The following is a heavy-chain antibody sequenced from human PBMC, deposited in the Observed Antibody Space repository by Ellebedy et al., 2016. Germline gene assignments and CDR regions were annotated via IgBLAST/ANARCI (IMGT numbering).Heavy chain of an antibody. Sequence: GESLKISCAASGFTFSSYSMNWVRQAPGKGLEWVSYIRSSSSTTYYADSVKGRFTIPRDNAKNSLYLQMNSLRAEDTAVYYCAREGFWFGELFPIGFDYWGQGTLVTVSS. CDR3: AREGFWFGELFPIGFDY. D-gene: IGHD3-10*01. CDR2: IRSSSSTT. CDR1: GFTFSSYS. J-gene: IGHJ4*02. V-gene: IGHV3-48*04.